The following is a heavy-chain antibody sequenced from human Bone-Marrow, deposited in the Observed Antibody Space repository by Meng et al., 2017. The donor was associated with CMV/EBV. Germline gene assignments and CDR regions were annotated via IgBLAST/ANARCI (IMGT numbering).Heavy chain of an antibody. CDR2: INAGNGNT. Sequence: QVQLVQSGAEVKKPGASVKVSCKASGYTFTSYAMHWVRQAPGQRLEWMGWINAGNGNTKYSQKFQGRVTITRDTSASTAYMELSSLSSEDTAVYYCATAGLIVPALGFWGQGTLVTVSS. CDR1: GYTFTSYA. V-gene: IGHV1-3*01. D-gene: IGHD2-2*01. J-gene: IGHJ4*02. CDR3: ATAGLIVPALGF.